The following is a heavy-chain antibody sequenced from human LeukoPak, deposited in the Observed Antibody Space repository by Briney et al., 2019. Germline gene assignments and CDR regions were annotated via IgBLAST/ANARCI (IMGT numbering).Heavy chain of an antibody. J-gene: IGHJ6*03. V-gene: IGHV6-1*01. CDR1: GDSVSNNSAA. Sequence: SQTLSLTCAISGDSVSNNSAAWNWIRQSPSRGLEWLGRTYYRSKWYFDYAVSLKSRITINPDTSRNQFSLQLTSVTPEDTALYYCVRGSVVAVTSFSYYYMDVWDKGTTVTVSS. CDR3: VRGSVVAVTSFSYYYMDV. CDR2: TYYRSKWYF. D-gene: IGHD2-15*01.